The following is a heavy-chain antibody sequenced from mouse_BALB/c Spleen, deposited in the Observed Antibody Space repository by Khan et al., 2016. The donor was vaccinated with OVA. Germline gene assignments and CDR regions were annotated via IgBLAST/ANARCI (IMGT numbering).Heavy chain of an antibody. D-gene: IGHD2-4*01. J-gene: IGHJ3*01. CDR3: TSKDYYYYDPVTY. CDR1: GYSITSEYA. V-gene: IGHV3-2*02. Sequence: EVQLQESGPGLVKPSQSLSLTCTVTGYSITSEYAWNWIRHFPGNKLEWMGYINYSGNTRYNPSLKSRISIHRDTSTNQFFLQLNSVTTEDTAPIYYTSKDYYYYDPVTYWGQGTLVTVSA. CDR2: INYSGNT.